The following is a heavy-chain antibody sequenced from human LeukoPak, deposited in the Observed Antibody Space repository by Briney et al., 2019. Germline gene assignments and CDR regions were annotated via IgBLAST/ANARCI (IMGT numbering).Heavy chain of an antibody. D-gene: IGHD3-9*01. CDR3: ATDSGIRYFDWLGGPALDY. CDR1: GFTFSSYS. V-gene: IGHV3-21*01. J-gene: IGHJ4*02. Sequence: GGSLRLSCAASGFTFSSYSMNWVRQAPGKGLEWVSSISSSSSYIYYADSVKGRFTISRDNAKNSLYLQMNSLRAEDTAVYYCATDSGIRYFDWLGGPALDYWGQGTLVTVSS. CDR2: ISSSSSYI.